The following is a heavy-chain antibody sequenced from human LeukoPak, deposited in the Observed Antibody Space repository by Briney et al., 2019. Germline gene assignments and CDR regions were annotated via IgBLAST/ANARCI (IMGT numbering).Heavy chain of an antibody. V-gene: IGHV4-4*07. CDR2: IFASGST. CDR3: ARDIRSHNGPGGYYYYYMDV. Sequence: SETLSLTCTVSGDSMSDSYWSWIRQPAGKGLEWIGRIFASGSTNYNPSLKSRVTLSVDTSSNQFSLTLSSVTAADTAVYHCARDIRSHNGPGGYYYYYMDVWGKGTTVTVSS. CDR1: GDSMSDSY. J-gene: IGHJ6*03. D-gene: IGHD2-8*01.